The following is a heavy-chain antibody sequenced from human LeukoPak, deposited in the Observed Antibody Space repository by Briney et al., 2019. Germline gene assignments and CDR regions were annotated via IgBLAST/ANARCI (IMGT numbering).Heavy chain of an antibody. CDR2: INHSGST. V-gene: IGHV4-34*01. J-gene: IGHJ4*02. Sequence: PSETPSLTCAVYGGSFSGYYWSWIRQPPGKGLEWIGEINHSGSTNYNPSLKSRVTISVDTSKNQFSLKLSSVTAADTAVYYCARGPRMRYTAIVYWGQGTLVTVSS. CDR3: ARGPRMRYTAIVY. D-gene: IGHD5-18*01. CDR1: GGSFSGYY.